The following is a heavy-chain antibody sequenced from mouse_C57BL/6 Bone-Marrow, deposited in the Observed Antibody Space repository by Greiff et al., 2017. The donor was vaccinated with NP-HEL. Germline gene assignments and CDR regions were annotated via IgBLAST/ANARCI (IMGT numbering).Heavy chain of an antibody. CDR1: GYTFTDYN. V-gene: IGHV1-22*01. D-gene: IGHD2-2*01. CDR3: ARRIYYGYEFDY. Sequence: EVQLQQSGPELVKPGASVKMSCKASGYTFTDYNMHWVKQSHGKSLEWIGYINPNNGGTSYNQKFKGKATLTVNKSSSTAYMELRSLTSEDSAVYYCARRIYYGYEFDYWGQGTTLTVSS. J-gene: IGHJ2*01. CDR2: INPNNGGT.